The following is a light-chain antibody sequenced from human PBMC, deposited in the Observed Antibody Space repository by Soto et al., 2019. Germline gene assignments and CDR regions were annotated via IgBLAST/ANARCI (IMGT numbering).Light chain of an antibody. CDR3: SSYTSTSTLAV. Sequence: QSALTQPASVSGSPGQSIIISCTGTSSDVGGYNYVSWYQQHPGKAPKLMIYDVNNRPSGISNRFSGSKSGNTASLTISGLQAEDEADYYCSSYTSTSTLAVFGGGTKVTVL. CDR2: DVN. CDR1: SSDVGGYNY. V-gene: IGLV2-14*03. J-gene: IGLJ2*01.